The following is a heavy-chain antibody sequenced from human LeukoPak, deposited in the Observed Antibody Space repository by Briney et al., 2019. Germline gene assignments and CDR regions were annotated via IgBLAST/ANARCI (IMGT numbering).Heavy chain of an antibody. Sequence: NPSETLSLTCAVYGGSFSGYYRSWIRQPPGKGLEWIGEINHSGSTNYNPSLKSRVTISVDTSKNQFSLKLSSVTAADTAVYYCARALAAALPDAFDIWGQGTMVTVSS. CDR1: GGSFSGYY. CDR2: INHSGST. CDR3: ARALAAALPDAFDI. V-gene: IGHV4-34*01. J-gene: IGHJ3*02. D-gene: IGHD6-13*01.